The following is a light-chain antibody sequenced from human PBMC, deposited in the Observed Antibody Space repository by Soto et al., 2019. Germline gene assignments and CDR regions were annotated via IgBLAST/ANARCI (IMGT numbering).Light chain of an antibody. V-gene: IGLV2-8*01. CDR2: EVS. Sequence: QPVLTRPPSASGSPGQSVTISCTGNSNDVGHSSFISWYQQHPGKGPKLIIYEVSKRPSGVPDRFSGSKSGNTASLSVSGLQDEDEADYFCNAQADNGKHVFGTGTKLTVL. J-gene: IGLJ1*01. CDR1: SNDVGHSSF. CDR3: NAQADNGKHV.